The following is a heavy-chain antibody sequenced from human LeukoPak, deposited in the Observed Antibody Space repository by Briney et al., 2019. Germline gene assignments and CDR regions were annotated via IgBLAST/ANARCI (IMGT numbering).Heavy chain of an antibody. CDR1: GFTFSSYW. Sequence: GGSVRLSCAASGFTFSSYWMSWDRQAPGKGLEWVANIKQDGSEKYYVDSVKGRFTISRDNAKNSLYLQMNSLRAEDTAVYYCARITEYYGMDVWGQGTKGTLSS. V-gene: IGHV3-7*05. D-gene: IGHD2/OR15-2a*01. CDR3: ARITEYYGMDV. J-gene: IGHJ6*02. CDR2: IKQDGSEK.